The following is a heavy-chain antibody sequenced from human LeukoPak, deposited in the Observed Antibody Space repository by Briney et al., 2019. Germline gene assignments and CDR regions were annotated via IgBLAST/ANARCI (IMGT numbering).Heavy chain of an antibody. CDR1: GYTFTSYD. CDR2: ISAYNGNT. D-gene: IGHD2-15*01. Sequence: ASVKVSCKASGYTFTSYDINWVRQATGQGLEWMGWISAYNGNTNYAQKLQGRVTMTTDTSTSTAYMELRSLRSDGTAVYYCARGYCSGGSCYSDAFDIWGQGTMVTVSS. J-gene: IGHJ3*02. CDR3: ARGYCSGGSCYSDAFDI. V-gene: IGHV1-18*01.